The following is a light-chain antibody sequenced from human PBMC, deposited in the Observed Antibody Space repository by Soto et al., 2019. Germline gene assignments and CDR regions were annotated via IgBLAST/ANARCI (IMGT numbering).Light chain of an antibody. J-gene: IGLJ1*01. Sequence: QSVLTQPASVSGSPGQSIAISCTGSSSDVGSYNLVSWYQQHPGKAPKLIIYEFSKRPSGVSNRFSGSKSGNTASLTISGLQAEDEADYYCYAYAGTYTYYVFGTGTKVTVL. CDR2: EFS. CDR1: SSDVGSYNL. CDR3: YAYAGTYTYYV. V-gene: IGLV2-23*02.